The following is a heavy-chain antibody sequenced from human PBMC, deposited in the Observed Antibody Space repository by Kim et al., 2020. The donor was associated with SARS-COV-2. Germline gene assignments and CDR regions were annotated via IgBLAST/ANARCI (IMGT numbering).Heavy chain of an antibody. V-gene: IGHV3-15*06. Sequence: GTANVETHVKDKSTISRDDSKTTLYLLMNSLKTEDTAVYYCTTADRSILDYWGQGTLVTVSS. D-gene: IGHD2-15*01. J-gene: IGHJ4*02. CDR3: TTADRSILDY. CDR2: GTA.